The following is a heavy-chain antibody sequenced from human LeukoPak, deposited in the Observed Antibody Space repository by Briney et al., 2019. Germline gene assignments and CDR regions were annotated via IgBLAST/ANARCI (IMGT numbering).Heavy chain of an antibody. CDR1: AGSISGYY. J-gene: IGHJ5*02. Sequence: SETLSLTCTVSAGSISGYYRSWIRQPPGKRLEWIGDIYDSGTANYNPSLRSRVTISVDTSKNQFSLKLSSVTAADTAVYYCARLRGAFSCWFDPWGQGTLVTVSS. CDR3: ARLRGAFSCWFDP. V-gene: IGHV4-59*12. D-gene: IGHD3-10*01. CDR2: IYDSGTA.